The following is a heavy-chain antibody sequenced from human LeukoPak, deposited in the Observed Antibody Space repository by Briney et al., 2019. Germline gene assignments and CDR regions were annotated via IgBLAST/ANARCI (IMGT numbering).Heavy chain of an antibody. CDR1: GFTFSSYT. J-gene: IGHJ4*02. V-gene: IGHV3-21*01. CDR2: INTCGNSM. Sequence: PGGSLRLSCAASGFTFSSYTMNWVRQAPGKGLEWVSSINTCGNSMYHADSVKGRFTTSRDNARNSLYLQMNSLRAEDTAVYYCARVVRGDAYNYDYWGRGTLVTVSS. D-gene: IGHD5-24*01. CDR3: ARVVRGDAYNYDY.